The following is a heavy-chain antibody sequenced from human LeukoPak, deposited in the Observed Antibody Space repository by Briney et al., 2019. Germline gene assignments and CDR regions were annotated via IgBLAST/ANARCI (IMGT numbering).Heavy chain of an antibody. J-gene: IGHJ5*02. CDR1: GGSISSYY. Sequence: SETLSLTCTVSGGSISSYYWSWIRQPPGKGLEWIGYIYYSGSTNYNPSLKSRVTISVDTSKNQFSLKLSSVTAADTAVYYCARDAGYSSSNNRFDPWGQGTLVTVSS. D-gene: IGHD6-13*01. CDR2: IYYSGST. V-gene: IGHV4-59*01. CDR3: ARDAGYSSSNNRFDP.